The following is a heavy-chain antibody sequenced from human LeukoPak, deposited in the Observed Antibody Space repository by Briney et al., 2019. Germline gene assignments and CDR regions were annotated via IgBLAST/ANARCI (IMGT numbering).Heavy chain of an antibody. J-gene: IGHJ6*03. D-gene: IGHD4-11*01. Sequence: PSGTLSLTCSFSGDIMSNAFWAWIRQPAGKGLEWIGRIYTSGSTNYNPSLKSRVTMSVDTSKNQFSLKLSSVTAADTAVYYCARARTTVLYYYMDVWGKGTTVTVSS. CDR2: IYTSGST. CDR1: GDIMSNAF. CDR3: ARARTTVLYYYMDV. V-gene: IGHV4-4*07.